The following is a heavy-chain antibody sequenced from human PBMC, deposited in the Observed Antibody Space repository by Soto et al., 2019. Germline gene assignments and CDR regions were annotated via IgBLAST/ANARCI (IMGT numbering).Heavy chain of an antibody. CDR1: GDSISGYF. Sequence: SETLSLTCTVSGDSISGYFWTWIRQPPGKALEWIGYMFHSGRTNYNPSLTSRVTMSADTSNNQFSLTLTSVTAADTAVYYCAKAVKYYDSTGYDAFAVWGQGIMVTVSS. J-gene: IGHJ3*01. CDR3: AKAVKYYDSTGYDAFAV. V-gene: IGHV4-59*01. D-gene: IGHD3-22*01. CDR2: MFHSGRT.